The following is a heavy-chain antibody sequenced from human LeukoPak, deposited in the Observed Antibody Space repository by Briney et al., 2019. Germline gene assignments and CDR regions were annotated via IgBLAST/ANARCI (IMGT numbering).Heavy chain of an antibody. CDR2: IFSGGST. D-gene: IGHD6-19*01. J-gene: IGHJ4*02. CDR1: GFTVRSNY. CDR3: ATHSSGPYYFDS. V-gene: IGHV3-53*01. Sequence: PGGSLRLSCAASGFTVRSNYMSWVRQAPGQALEWVSIIFSGGSTSYADSVKCRFTISRDNSKNTLYLQMNSLQAEDTAVYYCATHSSGPYYFDSWGQGTLVTVSS.